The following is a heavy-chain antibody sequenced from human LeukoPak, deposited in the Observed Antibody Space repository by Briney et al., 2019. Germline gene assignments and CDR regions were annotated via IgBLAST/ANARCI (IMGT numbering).Heavy chain of an antibody. V-gene: IGHV3-23*01. CDR3: AKGRDVWGSYRVYYFDY. CDR1: GFTFSSYA. D-gene: IGHD3-16*02. Sequence: GGSLRLSCAASGFTFSSYAMSWVRQAPGKGLEWVSAISGSGGSTYYADSVKGRFTISRDNSKNTLYLQMNSLRAEDTAVYYCAKGRDVWGSYRVYYFDYWGQGTLVTVSS. J-gene: IGHJ4*02. CDR2: ISGSGGST.